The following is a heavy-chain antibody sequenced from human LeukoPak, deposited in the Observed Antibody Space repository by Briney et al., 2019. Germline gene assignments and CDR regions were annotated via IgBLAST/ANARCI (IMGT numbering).Heavy chain of an antibody. CDR1: GFTFSTYA. D-gene: IGHD1-26*01. J-gene: IGHJ4*02. CDR2: ISSSSATM. Sequence: GGSLRLSCAASGFTFSTYAMSWVRQAPGKGLEWVSYISSSSATMFYADSVKGRFTISRDNADNSLYLQMNSLRAEDTAVYYCARGRSGSLFDYWGQGTLVTVSS. V-gene: IGHV3-48*01. CDR3: ARGRSGSLFDY.